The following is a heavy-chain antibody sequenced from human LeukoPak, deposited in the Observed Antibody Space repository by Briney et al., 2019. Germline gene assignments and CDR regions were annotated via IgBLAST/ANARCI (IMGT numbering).Heavy chain of an antibody. CDR2: INPSGGST. J-gene: IGHJ4*02. CDR3: ATARTPYYYDSSGYYDFDY. CDR1: GYTFTSYY. Sequence: VASVKVSCKASGYTFTSYYMHWVRQAPGQGLEWMGIINPSGGSTSYAQKFQGRVTMTRDTSTSTVYMELSSLRSEDTAVYYCATARTPYYYDSSGYYDFDYWGQGTLVTVSS. D-gene: IGHD3-22*01. V-gene: IGHV1-46*01.